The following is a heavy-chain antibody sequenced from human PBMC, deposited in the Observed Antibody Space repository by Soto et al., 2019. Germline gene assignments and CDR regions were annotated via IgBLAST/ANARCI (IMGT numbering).Heavy chain of an antibody. Sequence: PSETLSLTCTVSGGSISSGDYYWSWIRQPPGKGLGWIGYIYYSGSTYYNPSLKSRVTISVDTSKNQFSLKLSSVTAADTAVYYCARDSGQQLVDYWGQGTLVTSPQ. CDR3: ARDSGQQLVDY. V-gene: IGHV4-30-4*01. CDR1: GGSISSGDYY. J-gene: IGHJ4*02. CDR2: IYYSGST. D-gene: IGHD6-13*01.